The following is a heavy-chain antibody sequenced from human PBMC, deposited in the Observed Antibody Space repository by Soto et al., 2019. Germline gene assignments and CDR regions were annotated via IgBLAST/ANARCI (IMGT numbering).Heavy chain of an antibody. Sequence: LSLTCAVSGYPISSSTSWGWIRQPPGKGLEWIGHIYYSGRTYYNPSLKSRVTMSVDTSKNQFSLKLSSVTAVDTAVYYCARKGEEGWFDPWGQGTLVTVSS. D-gene: IGHD2-21*01. CDR2: IYYSGRT. CDR3: ARKGEEGWFDP. V-gene: IGHV4-28*01. J-gene: IGHJ5*02. CDR1: GYPISSSTS.